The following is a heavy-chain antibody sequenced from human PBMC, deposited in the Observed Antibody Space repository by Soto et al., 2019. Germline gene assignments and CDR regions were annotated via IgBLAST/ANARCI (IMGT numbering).Heavy chain of an antibody. CDR1: GGSFSGYY. CDR2: INHSGST. CDR3: ARVRWFRERYYYCTHV. V-gene: IGHV4-34*01. J-gene: IGHJ6*02. D-gene: IGHD3-10*01. Sequence: PSETLSLTCAVYGGSFSGYYWSWIRQPPGKGLEWIGEINHSGSTNYNPSLKSRVTISVDTSKNQFSLKLSSVTAADTAVYYCARVRWFRERYYYCTHVWGPATTVSGS.